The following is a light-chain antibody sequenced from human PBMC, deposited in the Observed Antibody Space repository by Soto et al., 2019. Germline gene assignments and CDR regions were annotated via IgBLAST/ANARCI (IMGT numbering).Light chain of an antibody. CDR1: QSVLYSSNNKNY. J-gene: IGKJ4*01. Sequence: DIVMTQSPDSLAVSLGERATINCKSSQSVLYSSNNKNYLAWYQQKPGQPPKLLIYWASTRESGVPDRFSGSGSGTDLPLTISSLQAEDVAIYYCQQYYSTLALTFGGGNKVEIK. CDR3: QQYYSTLALT. V-gene: IGKV4-1*01. CDR2: WAS.